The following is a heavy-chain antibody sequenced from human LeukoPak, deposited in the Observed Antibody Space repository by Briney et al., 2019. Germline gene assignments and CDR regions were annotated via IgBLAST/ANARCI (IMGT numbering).Heavy chain of an antibody. V-gene: IGHV1-2*02. J-gene: IGHJ6*03. Sequence: ASVKVSCKASGYTFTGYYMHWVRQAPGQGLEWMGWINPNSGGTNYAQKFQGRVTMTRDTSISTAYMELSRLRSDDTAVYYCARDEIPYYDFWSGYYTGMGGYYYMDVWGKGTTVTVSS. D-gene: IGHD3-3*01. CDR1: GYTFTGYY. CDR3: ARDEIPYYDFWSGYYTGMGGYYYMDV. CDR2: INPNSGGT.